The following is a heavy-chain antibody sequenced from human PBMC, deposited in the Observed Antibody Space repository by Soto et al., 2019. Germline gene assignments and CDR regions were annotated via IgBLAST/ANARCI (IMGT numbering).Heavy chain of an antibody. J-gene: IGHJ4*02. CDR1: GYTFTSYG. Sequence: ASVKVSCKASGYTFTSYGISWVRQAPGQGLEWMGWISAYNGNTNYAQKLQGRVTMTTDTSTSTAYMELRSLRSDDTAVYYCARGGRLLWFGELSLDKYYFDYWGQGTLVTVSS. V-gene: IGHV1-18*01. CDR3: ARGGRLLWFGELSLDKYYFDY. D-gene: IGHD3-10*01. CDR2: ISAYNGNT.